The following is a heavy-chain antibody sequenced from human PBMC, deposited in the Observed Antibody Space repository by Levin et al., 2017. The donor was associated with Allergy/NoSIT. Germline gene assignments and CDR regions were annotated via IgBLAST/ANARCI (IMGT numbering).Heavy chain of an antibody. J-gene: IGHJ4*02. CDR2: ISYDGSTI. CDR3: AKDKSGGWTLDY. V-gene: IGHV3-30*18. D-gene: IGHD6-25*01. CDR1: GFTFSSDG. Sequence: GGSLRLSCAASGFTFSSDGMHWVRQAPGKGLEWVAFISYDGSTIYYANSVKGRFTISRDTSKNTLYLQMNSLRAEDTAFYYCAKDKSGGWTLDYWGQGTLVTVSS.